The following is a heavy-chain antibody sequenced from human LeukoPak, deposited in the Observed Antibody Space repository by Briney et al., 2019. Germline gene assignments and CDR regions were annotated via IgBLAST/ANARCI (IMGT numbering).Heavy chain of an antibody. CDR2: INLSGGRT. D-gene: IGHD2-2*02. CDR3: AREACSSTSCYSRVGWFDP. Sequence: ASVRVSCKASGYTFTIYYIHSVRQAPGQGLEWMGLINLSGGRTNYAQRFQGRVTITADESTSTAYMELSSLRSEDTAVYYCAREACSSTSCYSRVGWFDPWGQGTLVTVSS. V-gene: IGHV1-46*01. J-gene: IGHJ5*02. CDR1: GYTFTIYY.